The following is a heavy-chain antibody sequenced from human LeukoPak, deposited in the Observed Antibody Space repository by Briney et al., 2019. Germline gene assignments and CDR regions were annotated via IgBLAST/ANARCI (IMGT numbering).Heavy chain of an antibody. J-gene: IGHJ5*02. V-gene: IGHV4-38-2*01. CDR3: ARRGIVNWFDP. Sequence: SETLSLTCAVSGYSISSGSYWGWIRQPPGKGLEWIGSIYHSGSTYYNPSLKSRVTISVDTSKNQFSLKLSSVTAADTAVYYCARRGIVNWFDPWGQGTLVTVSS. CDR1: GYSISSGSY. CDR2: IYHSGST. D-gene: IGHD3-22*01.